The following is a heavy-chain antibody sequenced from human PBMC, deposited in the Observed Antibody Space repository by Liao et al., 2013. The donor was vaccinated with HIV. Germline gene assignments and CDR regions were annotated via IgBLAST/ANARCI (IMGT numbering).Heavy chain of an antibody. D-gene: IGHD3-22*01. J-gene: IGHJ4*02. CDR1: GGSISSTGYS. V-gene: IGHV4-61*02. CDR2: IYTTGST. Sequence: QVQLQQWGAGLLKPSETLSLTCTVSGGSISSTGYSWSWIRQPAGKGLEWIGRIYTTGSTNYNPSLKSRVSISVDTSKNQFSLKLTSLTAADTAVYYCARGTPFSYDSSGYYFDNWGQGTLVTVSS. CDR3: ARGTPFSYDSSGYYFDN.